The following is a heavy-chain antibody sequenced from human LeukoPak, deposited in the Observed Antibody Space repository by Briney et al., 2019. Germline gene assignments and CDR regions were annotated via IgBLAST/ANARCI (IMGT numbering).Heavy chain of an antibody. CDR1: GFTLSSYA. J-gene: IGHJ3*02. CDR2: ISGSGGST. CDR3: AKQYYYGSGSYDWAFDI. D-gene: IGHD3-10*01. V-gene: IGHV3-23*01. Sequence: GGSLRLSCAASGFTLSSYAMSWVRQAPGKGLEWVSAISGSGGSTYYADSVKGRFTISRDNSKKTLNLQMNSLRAEDTAVYYCAKQYYYGSGSYDWAFDIWGQGTMVTVSS.